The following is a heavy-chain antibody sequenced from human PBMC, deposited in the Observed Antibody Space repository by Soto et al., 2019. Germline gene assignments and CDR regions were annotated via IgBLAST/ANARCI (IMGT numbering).Heavy chain of an antibody. D-gene: IGHD3-10*01. CDR3: TRDQWFGELIDY. J-gene: IGHJ4*02. V-gene: IGHV3-49*03. Sequence: EVQLVESGGGLVQPGRSLRLSCTASGFTFGDYAMSWFRQAPGKGLEWVGFIRSKAYGGTTEYAASVKGRFTISRDDSKSIAYLQMNSLKTEDTAVYYCTRDQWFGELIDYWGQGTLVTVSS. CDR2: IRSKAYGGTT. CDR1: GFTFGDYA.